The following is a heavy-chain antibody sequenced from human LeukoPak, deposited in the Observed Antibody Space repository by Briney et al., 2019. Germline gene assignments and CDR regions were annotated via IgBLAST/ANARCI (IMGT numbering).Heavy chain of an antibody. CDR2: IKEDGSAE. CDR3: ATSRDAPMET. V-gene: IGHV3-7*01. Sequence: GGSLRLSCAASGFTSGSTFSNYWMSWVRQAPGKGLEWVANIKEDGSAEFYVDSVKGRFTISRDNAKNSLYLQMNSLRAEDTAVYYCATSRDAPMETGGQGTLVTVSS. J-gene: IGHJ4*02. D-gene: IGHD5-18*01. CDR1: GFTSGSTFSNYW.